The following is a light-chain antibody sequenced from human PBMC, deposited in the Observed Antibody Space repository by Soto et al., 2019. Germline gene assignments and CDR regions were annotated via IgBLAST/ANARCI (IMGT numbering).Light chain of an antibody. CDR1: SSDVGRYSY. J-gene: IGLJ1*01. V-gene: IGLV2-11*01. CDR3: CSYAGSSTYV. CDR2: DVS. Sequence: SALTQPRSVSGSPGQSVSISCTGTSSDVGRYSYVSWYQQHPGKAPKLMIYDVSERPSGVPDRFSGSKSGNTASLTISGLQAEDEADYYCCSYAGSSTYVFGTGTKVTVL.